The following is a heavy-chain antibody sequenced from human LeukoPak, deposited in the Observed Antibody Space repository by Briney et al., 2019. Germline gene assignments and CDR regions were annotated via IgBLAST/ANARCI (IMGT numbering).Heavy chain of an antibody. CDR3: ASWAVAGYYFDY. Sequence: SETLSLTCTVSGGSISSYYWSWIRQPPGKGLEWIGYIYYSGSTNNNPSLKSRVTISVDTSKNQFSLKLSSVTAADTAVYYRASWAVAGYYFDYWGQGTLVTVSS. CDR1: GGSISSYY. CDR2: IYYSGST. V-gene: IGHV4-59*01. J-gene: IGHJ4*02. D-gene: IGHD6-19*01.